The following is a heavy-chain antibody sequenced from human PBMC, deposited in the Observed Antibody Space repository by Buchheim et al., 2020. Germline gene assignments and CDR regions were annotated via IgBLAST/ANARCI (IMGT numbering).Heavy chain of an antibody. CDR2: ISYDGSNK. CDR1: GFTFSSYG. J-gene: IGHJ4*02. D-gene: IGHD5-18*01. Sequence: QVQLVESGGGVVQPGRSLRLSCAASGFTFSSYGMHWVRQAPGKGLEWVAVISYDGSNKYYADSVKGRFTISRDNSKNTLYLQMNSLRAEDTAVYYCAKDREIQLWLFVSADYWGQGTL. V-gene: IGHV3-30*18. CDR3: AKDREIQLWLFVSADY.